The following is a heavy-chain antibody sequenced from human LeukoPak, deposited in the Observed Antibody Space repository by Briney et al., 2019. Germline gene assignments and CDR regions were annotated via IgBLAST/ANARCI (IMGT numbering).Heavy chain of an antibody. Sequence: PGGSLRLSCAASGFTFDDYTMHWVRQAPGKGLEWVSLISWDGGSTYYADSVKGRFTISRDNSKNSLYLQMNSLRSEDTAVYYCARAFDSSGYPHGAFDYWGQGTLVTVSS. D-gene: IGHD3-22*01. V-gene: IGHV3-43*01. CDR2: ISWDGGST. CDR1: GFTFDDYT. J-gene: IGHJ4*02. CDR3: ARAFDSSGYPHGAFDY.